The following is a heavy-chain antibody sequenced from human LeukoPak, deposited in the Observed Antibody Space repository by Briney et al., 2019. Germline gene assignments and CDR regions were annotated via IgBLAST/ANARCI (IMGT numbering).Heavy chain of an antibody. CDR3: ARDPDYYGSGRD. D-gene: IGHD3-10*01. V-gene: IGHV4-4*07. J-gene: IGHJ4*02. CDR2: IYSSGST. Sequence: PSETLSLTCTVSGGSISSYYWSWIRQPAGKGLEWIGRIYSSGSTNYNPSLKSRVTISVDTSKNQFSLKLSSVTAADTAVYYCARDPDYYGSGRDWGQGTLVTVSS. CDR1: GGSISSYY.